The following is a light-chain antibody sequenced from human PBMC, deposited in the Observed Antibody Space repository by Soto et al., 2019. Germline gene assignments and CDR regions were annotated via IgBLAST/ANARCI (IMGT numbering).Light chain of an antibody. V-gene: IGLV2-23*02. CDR2: EVS. J-gene: IGLJ1*01. CDR1: SSDVGSYNL. CDR3: CSYAGSSTLYV. Sequence: SALTQPASVSGSPGQSITLSCPGTSSDVGSYNLVSWYQQHPGKAPKLMIYEVSKRPSGVSNRFSGSKSGNTASLTISGLQAEDEADYYCCSYAGSSTLYVFGTGTKVTVL.